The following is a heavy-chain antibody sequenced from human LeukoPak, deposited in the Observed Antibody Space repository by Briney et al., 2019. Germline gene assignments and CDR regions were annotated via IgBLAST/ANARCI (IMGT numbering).Heavy chain of an antibody. Sequence: GGSLRLSCAASGFTFSSYGMHWVRRAPGKGLEWVAVISYDGSNKYYADSVKGRFTISRDNSKNTLYLQMNSLRAEDTAVYYCAFDYWGQGTLVTVSS. V-gene: IGHV3-30*03. CDR2: ISYDGSNK. CDR1: GFTFSSYG. J-gene: IGHJ4*02. CDR3: AFDY.